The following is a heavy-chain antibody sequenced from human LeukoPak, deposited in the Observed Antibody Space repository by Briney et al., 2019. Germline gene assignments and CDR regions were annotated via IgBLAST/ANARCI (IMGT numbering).Heavy chain of an antibody. CDR3: ARKEQLGHFDY. J-gene: IGHJ4*02. Sequence: PGGSLRLSCTASEFSFGTYSMNWVRQAPGKGLEWVSAISSTSSHIYYADSVKGRFTISRDNAKNSLYLQMNSLRAEDTGVYYCARKEQLGHFDYWGQGTLVTVSS. D-gene: IGHD6-6*01. CDR1: EFSFGTYS. V-gene: IGHV3-21*01. CDR2: ISSTSSHI.